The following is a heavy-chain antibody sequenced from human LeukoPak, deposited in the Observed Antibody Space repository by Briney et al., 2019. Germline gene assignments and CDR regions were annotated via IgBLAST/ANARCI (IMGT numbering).Heavy chain of an antibody. J-gene: IGHJ6*02. CDR3: AKDLGAGEPYYYGMDV. CDR1: GFTFDGYA. D-gene: IGHD1-14*01. Sequence: PGGSLRLSCAASGFTFDGYAMHWVRQAPGKGLEWVSGISWNSDSAGYVDSVKGRFTISRDNAKNSLYLQMNSLRTEDTALYYCAKDLGAGEPYYYGMDVWGQGTTVTVSS. V-gene: IGHV3-9*01. CDR2: ISWNSDSA.